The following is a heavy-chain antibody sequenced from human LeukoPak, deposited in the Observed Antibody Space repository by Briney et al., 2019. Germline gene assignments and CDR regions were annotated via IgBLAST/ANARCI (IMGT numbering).Heavy chain of an antibody. CDR1: GFTFSSYV. V-gene: IGHV3-30*04. Sequence: GGSLRLSCAASGFTFSSYVMHWVRQAPGKGLEWVAIISYDGSNEYYADSVKGRFTISRDNSKNTLYLQMNSLKTEDTAVYCCTTDPYSSSWYNANPYYYYMDVWGKGTTATISS. CDR2: ISYDGSNE. D-gene: IGHD6-13*01. J-gene: IGHJ6*03. CDR3: TTDPYSSSWYNANPYYYYMDV.